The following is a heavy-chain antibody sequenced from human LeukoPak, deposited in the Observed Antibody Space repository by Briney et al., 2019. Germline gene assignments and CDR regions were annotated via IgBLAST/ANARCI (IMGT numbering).Heavy chain of an antibody. D-gene: IGHD3-22*01. Sequence: PSETLSLTCTVSGGSISSSSYYWGWIRQPPGKGLEWIGSIYYSGSTYYNPSLKSRVTISVDTSKNQFSLKLSSVTAADTAVYYCARERITMIVVVNDYRPAHFDYWGQGTLVTVSS. V-gene: IGHV4-39*07. J-gene: IGHJ4*02. CDR3: ARERITMIVVVNDYRPAHFDY. CDR2: IYYSGST. CDR1: GGSISSSSYY.